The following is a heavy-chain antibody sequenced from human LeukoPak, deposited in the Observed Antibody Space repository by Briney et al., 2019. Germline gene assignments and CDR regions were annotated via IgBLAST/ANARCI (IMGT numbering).Heavy chain of an antibody. CDR3: ARGGQIFGVVIDY. J-gene: IGHJ4*02. Sequence: ASVKVSCKASGYTFTSYYMHWVRQAPGQGLEWMGIINPSGGSTSYAQKFQGRVTMTTDTSTSTAYMELRSLRSDDTAVYYCARGGQIFGVVIDYWGQGTLVTVSS. V-gene: IGHV1-46*01. CDR2: INPSGGST. D-gene: IGHD3-3*01. CDR1: GYTFTSYY.